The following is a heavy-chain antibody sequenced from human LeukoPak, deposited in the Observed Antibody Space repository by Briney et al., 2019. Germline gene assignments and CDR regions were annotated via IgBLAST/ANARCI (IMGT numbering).Heavy chain of an antibody. D-gene: IGHD3-10*01. CDR1: GFTFSSYA. Sequence: GGSLRLSCAASGFTFSSYAMHWVRQAPGKGLEWVAVISYDGSNKYYADSVKGRFTISRDNSKNTLYLQMNSLRAEDTAVYYCAKDGTYGSGSYYKVNIWSYYFDYWGQGTLVTVSS. CDR2: ISYDGSNK. J-gene: IGHJ4*02. V-gene: IGHV3-30*04. CDR3: AKDGTYGSGSYYKVNIWSYYFDY.